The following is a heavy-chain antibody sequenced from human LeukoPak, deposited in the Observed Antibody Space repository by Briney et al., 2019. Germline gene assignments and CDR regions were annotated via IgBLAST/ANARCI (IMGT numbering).Heavy chain of an antibody. J-gene: IGHJ5*02. CDR1: GFTFSSYT. V-gene: IGHV3-21*01. CDR2: ISPSGHST. CDR3: GRDFVGESGAGGP. D-gene: IGHD3-10*01. Sequence: GRSLRLSCAASGFTFSSYTMNWVRQAPGKGLEWVSSISPSGHSTWNADSVKGRFTISRDNAKNSLYLQMNSLIAEDTAIYYCGRDFVGESGAGGPWGQGTLITVSS.